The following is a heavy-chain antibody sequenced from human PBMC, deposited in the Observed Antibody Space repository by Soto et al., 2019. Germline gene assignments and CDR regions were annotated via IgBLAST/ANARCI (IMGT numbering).Heavy chain of an antibody. CDR2: ISNSGNT. CDR1: GFTFSAYG. J-gene: IGHJ3*02. Sequence: PGGSLRLSWAASGFTFSAYGMSWVRQAPGKGLEGVSGISNSGNTFYADSVKGRFTISRDISKNTLYLQMNSLRAEDTAVYYCARESITMFRGITIFDIWGQGTMVTVSS. CDR3: ARESITMFRGITIFDI. D-gene: IGHD3-10*01. V-gene: IGHV3-23*01.